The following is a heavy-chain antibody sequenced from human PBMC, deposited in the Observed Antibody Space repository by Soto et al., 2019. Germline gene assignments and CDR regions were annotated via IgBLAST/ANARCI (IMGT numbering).Heavy chain of an antibody. CDR1: GFTFTSSA. J-gene: IGHJ5*02. Sequence: ASVKVSCKASGFTFTSSAVQWVRQARGQRLEWIGWIVVGSGNTNYAQKFQERVTITRDMSTSTAYTELSSLRSEDTAVYYCAAGYSQNDNWFDPWGQGTLVTVSS. CDR2: IVVGSGNT. V-gene: IGHV1-58*01. D-gene: IGHD6-13*01. CDR3: AAGYSQNDNWFDP.